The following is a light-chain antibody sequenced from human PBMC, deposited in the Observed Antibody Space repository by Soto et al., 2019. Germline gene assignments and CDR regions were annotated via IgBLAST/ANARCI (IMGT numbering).Light chain of an antibody. J-gene: IGKJ4*01. Sequence: EIVLTQSPATLSVSPGERATLSCRASQSVGNNFAWYQQKPGQAPRLLIFATSTRATGVPARFSGSGSGTEFNLTISILPAEDFAVYYCQQYGEWPLTFGGGAKVEIE. CDR1: QSVGNN. V-gene: IGKV3-15*01. CDR3: QQYGEWPLT. CDR2: ATS.